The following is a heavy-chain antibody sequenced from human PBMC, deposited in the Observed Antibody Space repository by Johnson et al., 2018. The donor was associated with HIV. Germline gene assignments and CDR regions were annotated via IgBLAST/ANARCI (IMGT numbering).Heavy chain of an antibody. D-gene: IGHD1-7*01. CDR1: GFTFSSYA. J-gene: IGHJ3*02. V-gene: IGHV3-30-3*01. CDR3: VRVELGAFDI. CDR2: ISYDGNNQ. Sequence: VQLVESGGGVVQPGRSLRLSCAASGFTFSSYAMHCVRQAPGKGLEWVAVISYDGNNQYYRDSVKGRFTISRDNAKNSLFLQMNSLKTEDTAVYYCVRVELGAFDIWGQGTMVTVSS.